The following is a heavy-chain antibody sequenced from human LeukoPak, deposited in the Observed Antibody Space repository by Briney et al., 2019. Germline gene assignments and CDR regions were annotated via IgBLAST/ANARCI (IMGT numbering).Heavy chain of an antibody. V-gene: IGHV4-39*01. CDR2: IYYSGST. CDR3: ARPLGYDADY. D-gene: IGHD3-22*01. Sequence: SETLSLTSTVSGGSISSSSYYWGWIRQPPGKGLEWIGSIYYSGSTYYNPSLKSRVTISVDTSKNQFSLQLSSVTAADTAVYYCARPLGYDADYWGQGTLVTVSS. CDR1: GGSISSSSYY. J-gene: IGHJ4*02.